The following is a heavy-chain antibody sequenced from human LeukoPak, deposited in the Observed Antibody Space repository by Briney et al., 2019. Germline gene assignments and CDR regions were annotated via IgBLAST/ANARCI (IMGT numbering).Heavy chain of an antibody. V-gene: IGHV4-61*02. J-gene: IGHJ4*02. CDR1: GGSMTSNTYY. D-gene: IGHD5-18*01. CDR2: IYTSGST. CDR3: GGGQYSASDY. Sequence: SETLSLTCIVSGGSMTSNTYYWSWIRQPAGKGLEWIGRIYTSGSTNYNPSLKSRVTLSVDTSKNQFSLKLNSVTAADTAVYFCGGGQYSASDYWGQGTLVTVSS.